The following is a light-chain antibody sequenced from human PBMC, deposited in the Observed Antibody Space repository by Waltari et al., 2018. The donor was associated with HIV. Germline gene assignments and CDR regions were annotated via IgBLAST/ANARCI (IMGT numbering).Light chain of an antibody. CDR3: AAWDDSLSGRWV. CDR2: SNN. V-gene: IGLV1-47*02. CDR1: NSNIGSNF. Sequence: QSVLTQPPSASGTPGQRVTISCSGINSNIGSNFVTWYQPLPGLAPKLLIYSNNQRPSGVPDRFSGSKSGTSASLAISGLRSEDEADYYCAAWDDSLSGRWVFGGGTKVTVL. J-gene: IGLJ3*02.